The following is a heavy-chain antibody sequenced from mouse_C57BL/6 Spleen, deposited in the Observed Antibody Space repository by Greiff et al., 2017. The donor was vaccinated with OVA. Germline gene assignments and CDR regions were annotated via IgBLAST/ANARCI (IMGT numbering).Heavy chain of an antibody. CDR2: ISYDGSN. V-gene: IGHV3-6*01. CDR3: ARDSLVSYWYFDV. Sequence: VQLKESGPGLVKPSQSLSLTCSVTGYSITSGYYWNWIRQFPGNKLEWMGYISYDGSNNYNPSLKNRISITRDTSKNQFFLKLNSVTTEDTATYYCARDSLVSYWYFDVWGTGTTVTVSS. J-gene: IGHJ1*03. D-gene: IGHD1-1*02. CDR1: GYSITSGYY.